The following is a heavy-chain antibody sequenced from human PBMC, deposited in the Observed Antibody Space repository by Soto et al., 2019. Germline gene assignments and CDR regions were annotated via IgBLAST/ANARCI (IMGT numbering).Heavy chain of an antibody. J-gene: IGHJ4*02. Sequence: SETLSLTCTVSGGSISSGDYYWSWIRQPPGKGLEWIGYIYXXGXXXYXXXXXXXVTISVETSKNQFSLKLSSVTAADTAVYYCACYWSQLHLYDYWAQGTPVIGSS. V-gene: IGHV4-30-4*01. D-gene: IGHD2-15*01. CDR1: GGSISSGDYY. CDR2: IYXXGXX. CDR3: ACYWSQLHLYDY.